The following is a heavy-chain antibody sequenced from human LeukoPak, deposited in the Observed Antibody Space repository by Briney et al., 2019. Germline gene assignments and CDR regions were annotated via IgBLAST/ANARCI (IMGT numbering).Heavy chain of an antibody. CDR2: IIPILGIA. CDR3: ARAAAADIDY. D-gene: IGHD6-13*01. J-gene: IGHJ4*02. Sequence: ASVKVSCKASGYTFTDYWIQWVRQAPRQGLEWMGRIIPILGIANYAQKFQGRVTITADKSTSTAYMELSSLRSEDTAVYYCARAAAADIDYWGQGTLVTVSS. CDR1: GYTFTDYW. V-gene: IGHV1-69*04.